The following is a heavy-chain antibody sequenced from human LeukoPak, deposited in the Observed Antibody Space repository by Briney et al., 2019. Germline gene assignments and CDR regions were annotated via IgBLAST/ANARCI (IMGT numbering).Heavy chain of an antibody. V-gene: IGHV3-30-3*01. CDR2: ISYDGSNK. CDR1: GFTFSSYA. D-gene: IGHD5-24*01. Sequence: GGSLRLSCAASGFTFSSYAMHWVRQAPGKGLEWVAVISYDGSNKYYADSVKGRFTISRDNSKNTLYLQMNSLRAEDTAVYYCAREGRELLDYWGQGTLSPSPQ. J-gene: IGHJ4*02. CDR3: AREGRELLDY.